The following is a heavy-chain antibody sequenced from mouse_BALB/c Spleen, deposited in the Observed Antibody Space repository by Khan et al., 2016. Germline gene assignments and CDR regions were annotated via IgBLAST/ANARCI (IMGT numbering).Heavy chain of an antibody. CDR3: ARWSYYYGSSYGWFAY. CDR1: GYTFTDYW. D-gene: IGHD1-1*01. V-gene: IGHV1-7*01. CDR2: INPTTGYT. Sequence: QVQLQQPGAELAKPGASVKMSCKASGYTFTDYWMHWLKQRPGQGLEWIGYINPTTGYTEYNQKFKDKATLTADKSSSTAYMQLSSLTSEDSAVYYWARWSYYYGSSYGWFAYWGQGTLVTVSA. J-gene: IGHJ3*01.